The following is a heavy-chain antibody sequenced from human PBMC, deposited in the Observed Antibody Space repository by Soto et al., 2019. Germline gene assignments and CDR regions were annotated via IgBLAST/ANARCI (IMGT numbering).Heavy chain of an antibody. J-gene: IGHJ5*02. CDR1: GYTFTSYA. Sequence: GASVKVSCKASGYTFTSYAMHWVRQAPGQRLEWMGWINAGNGNTKYSQKFQGRVTITRDTSASTAYMELSSLRSEDTAVYYCARVYYDSSGSYYWFDPWGQGTLVTVSS. CDR2: INAGNGNT. V-gene: IGHV1-3*01. D-gene: IGHD3-22*01. CDR3: ARVYYDSSGSYYWFDP.